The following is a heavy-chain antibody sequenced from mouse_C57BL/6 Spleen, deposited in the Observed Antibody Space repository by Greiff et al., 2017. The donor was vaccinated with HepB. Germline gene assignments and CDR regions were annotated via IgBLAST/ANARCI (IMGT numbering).Heavy chain of an antibody. Sequence: QVQLQQSGAELVKPGASVKISCKASGYAFSSYWMNWVKQRPGKGLEWIGQIYPGDGDTNYNGKFKGKATLTADKSSSTAYMQLSSLTSEDSAVYFCARDTTVVGAMDYWGQGTSVTVSS. CDR3: ARDTTVVGAMDY. CDR1: GYAFSSYW. V-gene: IGHV1-80*01. CDR2: IYPGDGDT. D-gene: IGHD1-1*01. J-gene: IGHJ4*01.